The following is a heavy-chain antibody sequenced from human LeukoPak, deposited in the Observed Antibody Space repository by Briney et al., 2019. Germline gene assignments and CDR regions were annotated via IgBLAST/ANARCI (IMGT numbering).Heavy chain of an antibody. CDR3: AKDRSCTNDICHGDFDY. D-gene: IGHD2-8*01. V-gene: IGHV3-21*04. Sequence: GGSLRLSCAASGFTFNSYSMNWVRQTPEKGLEWVSSISHSSTYMYYADSVKGRFTISRDNAKNSLYLQMNSLRAEDTALYYCAKDRSCTNDICHGDFDYWGQGTLVTVSS. J-gene: IGHJ4*02. CDR1: GFTFNSYS. CDR2: ISHSSTYM.